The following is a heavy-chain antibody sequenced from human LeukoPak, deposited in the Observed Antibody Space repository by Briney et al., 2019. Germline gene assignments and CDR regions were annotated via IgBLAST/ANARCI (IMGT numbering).Heavy chain of an antibody. CDR2: IIPIFGIA. J-gene: IGHJ6*02. CDR3: ARVNFLRVGESKNGMDV. V-gene: IGHV1-69*04. Sequence: SVKVSCKASGGTFSSYAISWVRQAPGQGLEWMGRIIPIFGIANYAQKFQGRVTITADKSTSTVYMELSSLRSEDTAVYYCARVNFLRVGESKNGMDVWGQGTTVTVSS. D-gene: IGHD3-10*01. CDR1: GGTFSSYA.